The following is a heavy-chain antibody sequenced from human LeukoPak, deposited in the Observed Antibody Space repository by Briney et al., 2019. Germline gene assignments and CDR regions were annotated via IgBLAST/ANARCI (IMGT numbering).Heavy chain of an antibody. Sequence: GGSLRLSCAASGFTFSSYAMSWVRQAPGKGLEWVSAISGSGGSTYYADSVKGRFTISRDNSKNTLFLQMNSLRAEDTAVYYCAKDGRGYTYGYEDYFDYWGRGTLVTVSS. CDR3: AKDGRGYTYGYEDYFDY. D-gene: IGHD5-18*01. J-gene: IGHJ4*02. V-gene: IGHV3-23*01. CDR2: ISGSGGST. CDR1: GFTFSSYA.